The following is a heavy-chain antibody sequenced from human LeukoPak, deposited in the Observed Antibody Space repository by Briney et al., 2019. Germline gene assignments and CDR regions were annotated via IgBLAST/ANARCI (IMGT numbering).Heavy chain of an antibody. J-gene: IGHJ4*02. CDR3: ARGLGGYYYRSFDY. CDR1: GYTFTGYY. V-gene: IGHV1-2*06. CDR2: INPNSGGT. Sequence: ASVKVSCKASGYTFTGYYMHWVRQAPGQGFEWMGRINPNSGGTNYAQKFQGRVTMTRDTSISTAYMELSRLRSDDTAVYYCARGLGGYYYRSFDYWGQGTLVTVSS. D-gene: IGHD3-22*01.